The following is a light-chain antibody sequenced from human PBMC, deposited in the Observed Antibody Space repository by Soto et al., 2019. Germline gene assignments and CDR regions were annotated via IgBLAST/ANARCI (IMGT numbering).Light chain of an antibody. CDR1: QSVSSN. V-gene: IGKV3-15*01. CDR2: DAS. J-gene: IGKJ1*01. CDR3: HQYDSIVQT. Sequence: EIVMTQSPATLSVSPGERATLSCRASQSVSSNFAWYQQKPGQAPRLLIYDASTRATGIPARFSASGSGTDFTLTISSLEPEDFAVYYCHQYDSIVQTFGQGTKVDIK.